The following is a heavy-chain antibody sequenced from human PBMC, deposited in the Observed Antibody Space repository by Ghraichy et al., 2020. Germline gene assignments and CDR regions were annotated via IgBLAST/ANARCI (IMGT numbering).Heavy chain of an antibody. Sequence: GGSLRLSCAASGFTFSNYGMHWVRQAPGKGLEWVAVIWYDGSNKYYADSVKGRFTISRDNSKNTLYLQMNSLRAEDTAVYYCARDGPYYDVLSGYYDFDYWGQGTLVTVSS. CDR3: ARDGPYYDVLSGYYDFDY. CDR2: IWYDGSNK. D-gene: IGHD3-3*01. V-gene: IGHV3-33*01. CDR1: GFTFSNYG. J-gene: IGHJ4*02.